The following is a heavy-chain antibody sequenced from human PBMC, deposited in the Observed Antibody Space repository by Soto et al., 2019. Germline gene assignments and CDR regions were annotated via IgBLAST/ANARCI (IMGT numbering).Heavy chain of an antibody. J-gene: IGHJ6*02. D-gene: IGHD3-22*01. Sequence: GGSLRLSCTASGFNFSDYVVHWVRQAPGRGLEWMAFISFDGSNEYYADFVKGRFTISRDNSKNMIYLQLNSLRADDTAVYFCAREGYYDSRGYPYGIDVWGQGTTVTVSS. CDR1: GFNFSDYV. CDR2: ISFDGSNE. V-gene: IGHV3-30-3*01. CDR3: AREGYYDSRGYPYGIDV.